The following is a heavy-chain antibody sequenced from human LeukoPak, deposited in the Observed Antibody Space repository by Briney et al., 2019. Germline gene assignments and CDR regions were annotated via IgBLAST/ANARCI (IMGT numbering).Heavy chain of an antibody. CDR3: ARVLPDLRWDYGMDV. J-gene: IGHJ6*02. V-gene: IGHV4-31*03. CDR2: IYYSGSP. Sequence: SQTLSLTCTVSGGSISSGGYYWSWIRQHPGKGLEWIGYIYYSGSPYYNPSLKSRVTISADTSKNPFSLKVSSVTAADTAVYYCARVLPDLRWDYGMDVWGQGTTVTVSS. CDR1: GGSISSGGYY. D-gene: IGHD4-23*01.